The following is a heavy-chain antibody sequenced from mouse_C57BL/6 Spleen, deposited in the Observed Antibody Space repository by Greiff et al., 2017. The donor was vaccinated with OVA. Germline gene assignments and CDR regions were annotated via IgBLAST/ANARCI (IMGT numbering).Heavy chain of an antibody. Sequence: EVKLVESEGGLVQPGSSMKLSCTASGFTFSDYYMAWVRQVPEKGLEWVANINYDGSSTYYLDSLKSRFIISRDHAKNILYLQMSSLKSEDTATYYCARGSSGYSPYYYAMDYWGQGTSVTVSS. V-gene: IGHV5-16*01. D-gene: IGHD3-2*02. CDR2: INYDGSST. J-gene: IGHJ4*01. CDR3: ARGSSGYSPYYYAMDY. CDR1: GFTFSDYY.